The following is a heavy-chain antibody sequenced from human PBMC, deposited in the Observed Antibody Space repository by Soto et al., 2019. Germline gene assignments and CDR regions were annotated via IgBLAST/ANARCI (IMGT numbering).Heavy chain of an antibody. Sequence: GGSLRLSCAASGFTFSSYAMSWVRQAPGKGLEWVAVIRDDGSSKYYADSVKGRFTISRDNSKNTLYLQMNSLRAEDTAVYYCARGPLNSYDTYYYYYYMDVWGKGTTVTVSS. J-gene: IGHJ6*03. CDR1: GFTFSSYA. CDR2: IRDDGSSK. CDR3: ARGPLNSYDTYYYYYYMDV. V-gene: IGHV3-23*01. D-gene: IGHD3-22*01.